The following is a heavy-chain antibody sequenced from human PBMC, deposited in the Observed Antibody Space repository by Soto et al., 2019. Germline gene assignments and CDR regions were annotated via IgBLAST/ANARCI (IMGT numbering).Heavy chain of an antibody. CDR3: ERDRFVMTFGGGSVNYCGMDV. D-gene: IGHD3-16*02. V-gene: IGHV4-59*11. CDR1: GDSISSHY. J-gene: IGHJ6*02. CDR2: IYYSGTT. Sequence: SETLSLTCRVCGDSISSHYLSWIRQTLGKGLEWIGYIYYSGTTNYKPSLESRVTISVDTSKNQFSLDLSSVTAADPAVYYCERDRFVMTFGGGSVNYCGMDVWSEGSRVT.